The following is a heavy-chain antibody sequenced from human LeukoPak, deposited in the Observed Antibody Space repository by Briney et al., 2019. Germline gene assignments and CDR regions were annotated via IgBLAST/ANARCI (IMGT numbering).Heavy chain of an antibody. J-gene: IGHJ6*02. CDR3: VRDVSRRMGMDV. CDR1: GLMFNSYT. V-gene: IGHV3-21*01. Sequence: GGSLRLSCSASGLMFNSYTMNWVRQAPGKGLEWVATIGPVSSNIWIADSVKGRFTISRDNPKNSLYLQMNSLRAEDTAVYYCVRDVSRRMGMDVWGQGTTVTVPS. D-gene: IGHD2-15*01. CDR2: IGPVSSNI.